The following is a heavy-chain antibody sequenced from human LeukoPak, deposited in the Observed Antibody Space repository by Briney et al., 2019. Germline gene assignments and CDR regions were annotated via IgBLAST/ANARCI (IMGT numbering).Heavy chain of an antibody. J-gene: IGHJ5*02. CDR1: GGSISSYY. Sequence: SETLSLTCTVSGGSISSYYWSWIRQPAGQGLDWIGLISASGSTNYNPSLKIRVTMSVDTSKNQFSLKLSSVTAADTAVYYCARQEEMATMRAWFDPWGQGTLVTVSS. CDR3: ARQEEMATMRAWFDP. V-gene: IGHV4-4*07. CDR2: ISASGST. D-gene: IGHD5-24*01.